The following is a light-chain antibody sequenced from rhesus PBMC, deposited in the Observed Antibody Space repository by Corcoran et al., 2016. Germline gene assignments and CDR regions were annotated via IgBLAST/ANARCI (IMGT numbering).Light chain of an antibody. CDR3: QQSFGTPFT. V-gene: IGKV1-74*01. Sequence: DIQVTQSPSYLSASVGDRVTITCRASENVNNYLNWYQQKPGKAPKLLISKASTLLSGVPSRFSGSGSGTSYTFTFSSLQPDDVASYYFQQSFGTPFTFGPGTKLDIK. J-gene: IGKJ3*01. CDR2: KAS. CDR1: ENVNNY.